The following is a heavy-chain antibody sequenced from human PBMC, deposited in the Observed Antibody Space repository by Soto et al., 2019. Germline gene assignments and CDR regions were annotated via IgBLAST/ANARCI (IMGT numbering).Heavy chain of an antibody. Sequence: EVQLVXSGGGLVQPGGSLRLSCAASGFTFSDHFMEWVRQAPGKGLEWVGRARHKTGHYMTEYAASVQGXXTXXXXXAXXXXXXXXXXLXTEDTXVYYXTSPXRSSSDWYYYWGQGX. CDR2: ARHKTGHYMT. CDR3: TSPXRSSSDWYYY. V-gene: IGHV3-72*01. CDR1: GFTFSDHF. D-gene: IGHD6-19*01. J-gene: IGHJ4*02.